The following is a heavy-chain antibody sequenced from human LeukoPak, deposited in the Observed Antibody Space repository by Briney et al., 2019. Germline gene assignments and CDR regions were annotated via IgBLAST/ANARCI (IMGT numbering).Heavy chain of an antibody. Sequence: SETLSLTCTVSGGSISSYYWSWIRQPPGKGLEWIGYIYYSGSTNYNPSLKSRVTISVDTSKNQFSLKLSSVTAADTAVYYRARGKYQLLAPWGQGTLVTASS. CDR1: GGSISSYY. J-gene: IGHJ5*02. CDR2: IYYSGST. V-gene: IGHV4-59*01. D-gene: IGHD2-2*01. CDR3: ARGKYQLLAP.